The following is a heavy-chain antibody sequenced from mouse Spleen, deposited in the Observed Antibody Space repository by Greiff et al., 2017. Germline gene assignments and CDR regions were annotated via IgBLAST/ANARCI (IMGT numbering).Heavy chain of an antibody. D-gene: IGHD2-14*01. Sequence: VQGVESGPGLVAPSQSLSITCTVSGFSLTGYGVNWVRQPPGKGLEWLGMIWGDGSTDYNSALKSRLSISKDNSKSQVFLKMNSLQTDDTARYYCARDGRGTPYAMDYWGQGTSVTVSS. CDR3: ARDGRGTPYAMDY. CDR1: GFSLTGYG. J-gene: IGHJ4*01. CDR2: IWGDGST. V-gene: IGHV2-6-7*01.